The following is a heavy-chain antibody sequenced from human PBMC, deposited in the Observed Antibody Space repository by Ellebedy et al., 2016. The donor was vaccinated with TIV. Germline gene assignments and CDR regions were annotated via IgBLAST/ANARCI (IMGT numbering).Heavy chain of an antibody. J-gene: IGHJ6*03. D-gene: IGHD2-15*01. CDR1: GFTFSTYA. V-gene: IGHV3-21*01. CDR2: ISTISDDV. CDR3: ARFSRGAPFVDYLYYMDV. Sequence: PGGSLRLSCAASGFTFSTYAMSWVRQAPGKGLEWVSSISTISDDVHHADSVKGRFTISRDNAKNSIYLQMNNLRPEDTAVYYCARFSRGAPFVDYLYYMDVWGKGTAVTVSS.